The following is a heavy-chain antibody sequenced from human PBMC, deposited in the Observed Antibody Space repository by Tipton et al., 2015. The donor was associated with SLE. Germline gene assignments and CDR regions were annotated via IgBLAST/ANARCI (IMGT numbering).Heavy chain of an antibody. Sequence: SLRLSCAASGFTFSSYAMSWVRQDPGKGLEWVSVIYSGGSTYYADSVKGRFTISRDNSKNTLYLQMNSLRAEDTAVYYCAKDRGDYGDSYYFDYWGQGTLVTVSS. CDR2: IYSGGST. D-gene: IGHD4-17*01. V-gene: IGHV3-23*03. CDR1: GFTFSSYA. CDR3: AKDRGDYGDSYYFDY. J-gene: IGHJ4*02.